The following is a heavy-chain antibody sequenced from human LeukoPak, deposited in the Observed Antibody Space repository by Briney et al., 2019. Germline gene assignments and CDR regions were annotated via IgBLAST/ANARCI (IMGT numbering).Heavy chain of an antibody. CDR1: GFTFSSYS. D-gene: IGHD1-26*01. J-gene: IGHJ4*02. CDR3: ASGSGSIDY. V-gene: IGHV3-21*01. Sequence: GGSLRLSCAASGFTFSSYSMNWVRQAPGKGLEWVSSISSSSSYIYYADSVKGRFTISRNNAKNSLYLQMNSLRAEDTAVYYCASGSGSIDYWGQGTLVTVSS. CDR2: ISSSSSYI.